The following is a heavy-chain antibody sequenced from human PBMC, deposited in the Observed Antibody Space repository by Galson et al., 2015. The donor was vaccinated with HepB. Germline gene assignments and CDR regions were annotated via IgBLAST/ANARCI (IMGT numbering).Heavy chain of an antibody. D-gene: IGHD6-19*01. Sequence: SMRLSCAASGFSFGNYWMSWVRQSPGKGLEWLANIKEDGSEQYYMDFVRGRFTISRDNAKNSVFLQMNSLRAEDTALYYCVATENSGRSSSFAFWGQAPLVTVSS. CDR3: VATENSGRSSSFAF. J-gene: IGHJ4*02. CDR2: IKEDGSEQ. V-gene: IGHV3-7*01. CDR1: GFSFGNYW.